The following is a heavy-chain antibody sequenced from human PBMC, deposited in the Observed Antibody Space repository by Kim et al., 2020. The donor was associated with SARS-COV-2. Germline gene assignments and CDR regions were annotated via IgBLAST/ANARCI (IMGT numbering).Heavy chain of an antibody. V-gene: IGHV3-21*01. CDR2: ISSSSSYI. J-gene: IGHJ6*03. Sequence: GGSLRLSCAASGFTFSSYSMNWVRQAPGKGLEWVSSISSSSSYIYYADSVKGRFTISRDNAKNSLNLQMNSLRAEDTAVYYCARGGYYYYYMDVWGKGTTVTVSS. CDR1: GFTFSSYS. CDR3: ARGGYYYYYMDV.